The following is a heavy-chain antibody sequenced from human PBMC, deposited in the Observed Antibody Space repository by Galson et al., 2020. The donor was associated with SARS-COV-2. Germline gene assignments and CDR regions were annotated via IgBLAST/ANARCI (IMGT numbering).Heavy chain of an antibody. D-gene: IGHD1-26*01. J-gene: IGHJ3*02. CDR3: AREGEGDAFDI. CDR1: GFTFSDYY. CDR2: ISSSGSTI. V-gene: IGHV3-11*01. Sequence: GESLKISCAASGFTFSDYYMSWIRQAPGKGLEWVSYISSSGSTIYYADSVKGRFTISRDNAKNSLYLQMNSLRAEDTAVYYCAREGEGDAFDIWGQGTMVTVSS.